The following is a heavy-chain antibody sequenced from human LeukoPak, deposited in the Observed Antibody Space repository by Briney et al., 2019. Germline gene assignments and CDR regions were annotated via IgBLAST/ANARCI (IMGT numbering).Heavy chain of an antibody. Sequence: PSETLSLTCTVSGGSISSYYWSWVRQAPGKGLEWVSAISGSGGSTYYADSVKGRFTISRDNSKNTLYLQMNSLRAEDTAVYYCAKNYDILTGYYYYYYYYYMDVWGKGTTVTVSS. CDR3: AKNYDILTGYYYYYYYYYMDV. D-gene: IGHD3-9*01. CDR2: ISGSGGST. V-gene: IGHV3-23*01. CDR1: GGSISSYY. J-gene: IGHJ6*03.